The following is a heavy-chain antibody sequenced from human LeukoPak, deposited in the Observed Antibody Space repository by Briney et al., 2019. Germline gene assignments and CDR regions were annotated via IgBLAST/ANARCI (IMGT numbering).Heavy chain of an antibody. CDR3: ARDCDSSSCSDY. V-gene: IGHV3-23*01. D-gene: IGHD6-13*01. J-gene: IGHJ4*02. CDR2: ISGSGGST. Sequence: GGSLRLSCAASGFSFSSYAMSWVRQAPGKGLEWVSAISGSGGSTYYADSVKGRFTISRDNSKNTLYLQMNSLRVEDTAVYYCARDCDSSSCSDYWGQGTLVTVSS. CDR1: GFSFSSYA.